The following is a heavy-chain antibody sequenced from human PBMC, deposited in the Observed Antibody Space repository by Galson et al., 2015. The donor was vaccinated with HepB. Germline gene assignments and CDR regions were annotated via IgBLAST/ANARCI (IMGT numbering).Heavy chain of an antibody. Sequence: LRLSCAASGFSFSEAGIHWVRQAPGKGLEWVAFIRLDGSDKYYADSAKGRFTISRDNSNNMLHLQMNSLRTEEMGVYYCAKGGQWLDFDYWGRGTMVTVSS. CDR3: AKGGQWLDFDY. CDR2: IRLDGSDK. J-gene: IGHJ4*02. D-gene: IGHD6-19*01. CDR1: GFSFSEAG. V-gene: IGHV3-30*02.